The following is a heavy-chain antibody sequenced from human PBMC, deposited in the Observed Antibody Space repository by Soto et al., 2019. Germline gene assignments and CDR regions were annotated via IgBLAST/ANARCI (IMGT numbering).Heavy chain of an antibody. CDR1: GFTFSSYA. D-gene: IGHD3-3*01. J-gene: IGHJ6*03. Sequence: GGSLRLSCAASGFTFSSYAMSWVRQAPGKGLEWVSAISGSGGSTYYADSVKGRFTISRVNSKNTLYLQMNSLRAEDTAVYYCAKDVLRVWSGYPYYMDVWGKGTTVTVSS. CDR3: AKDVLRVWSGYPYYMDV. V-gene: IGHV3-23*01. CDR2: ISGSGGST.